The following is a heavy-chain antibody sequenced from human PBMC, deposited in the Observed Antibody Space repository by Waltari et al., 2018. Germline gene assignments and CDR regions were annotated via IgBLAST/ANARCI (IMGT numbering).Heavy chain of an antibody. J-gene: IGHJ6*02. CDR1: GFPSNNYV. D-gene: IGHD3-10*01. CDR2: SSGGGTST. V-gene: IGHV3-23*01. CDR3: TKRGSLYYYGMDV. Sequence: EVQLLESGGGLVQPGGSLRLSCEASGFPSNNYVMRWVRQAPGRGVEWVSASSGGGTSTFYADSVKGRFTISRDSSKNTLYLHMNSLRAEDTAIYYCTKRGSLYYYGMDVWGQGTTVTVSS.